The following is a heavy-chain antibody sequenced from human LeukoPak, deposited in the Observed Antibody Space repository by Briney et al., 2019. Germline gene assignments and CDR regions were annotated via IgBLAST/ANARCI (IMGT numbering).Heavy chain of an antibody. Sequence: GGSLRLSCAASGFTFSGYSMNWVRQAPGKGLEWVSSISSSSSYIYYADTVKGRFTISRDNAKNSLYLQMNSLRAEDTAVYYCATYINGGSYGPGVDYWGQGTLVTVSS. CDR3: ATYINGGSYGPGVDY. CDR1: GFTFSGYS. V-gene: IGHV3-21*01. J-gene: IGHJ4*02. CDR2: ISSSSSYI. D-gene: IGHD5-18*01.